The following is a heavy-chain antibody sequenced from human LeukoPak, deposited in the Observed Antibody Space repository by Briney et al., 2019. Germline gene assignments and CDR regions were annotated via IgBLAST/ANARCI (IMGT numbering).Heavy chain of an antibody. D-gene: IGHD3-10*01. CDR2: IYQSGYT. CDR3: ARYNYGYDALDF. J-gene: IGHJ3*01. V-gene: IGHV4-4*02. CDR1: GASIISTNW. Sequence: PSGTLSLTCNVTGASIISTNWWNWVRQPPGKGLEWIGEIYQSGYTKYNPSLKSRVIISVDKSKNQFSLRLNSVTAADTAVYYCARYNYGYDALDFWGQGTLVTVSS.